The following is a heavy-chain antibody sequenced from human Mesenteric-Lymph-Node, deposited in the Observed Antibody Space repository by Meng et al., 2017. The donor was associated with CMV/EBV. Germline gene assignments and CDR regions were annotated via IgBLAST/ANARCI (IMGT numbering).Heavy chain of an antibody. D-gene: IGHD2/OR15-2a*01. J-gene: IGHJ4*02. CDR1: GGSFSGYY. V-gene: IGHV4-34*01. Sequence: GSLRLSCALYGGSFSGYYWSWIRQPPGKGLEWIGEIHHSGSTHYNPSLKSRVTMSLDTSKNQFSLKLSSVTAADTAVYYCARGRIDRTDYWGQGTRVTVSS. CDR2: IHHSGST. CDR3: ARGRIDRTDY.